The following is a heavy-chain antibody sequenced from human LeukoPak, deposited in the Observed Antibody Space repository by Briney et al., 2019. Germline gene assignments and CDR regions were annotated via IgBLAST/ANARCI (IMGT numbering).Heavy chain of an antibody. J-gene: IGHJ4*02. CDR1: GFTFSSYS. D-gene: IGHD6-19*01. Sequence: GGSLRLSCAASGFTFSSYSMNWVRQAPGKGLEWVSSISSSSSYIYYADSVKGRFTISRDNAKNSLYLQMNSLRAKDTAVYYCARVESSGWYYGYWGQGTLVTVSS. CDR3: ARVESSGWYYGY. CDR2: ISSSSSYI. V-gene: IGHV3-21*01.